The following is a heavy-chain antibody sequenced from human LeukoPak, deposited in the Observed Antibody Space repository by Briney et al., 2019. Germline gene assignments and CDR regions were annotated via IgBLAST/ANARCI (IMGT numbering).Heavy chain of an antibody. CDR1: GGSFSRYY. J-gene: IGHJ4*03. V-gene: IGHV4-34*01. CDR2: IDHRGDT. D-gene: IGHD5-24*01. CDR3: ARGATISETGYFDF. Sequence: PSGTLSLTCAVYGGSFSRYYWSWIRQSPGKGLVWIAEIDHRGDTNYNPSVKSRVTISVDTSKNQFSLKVRSLSAADTAVYYCARGATISETGYFDFWGQGTPVTVSS.